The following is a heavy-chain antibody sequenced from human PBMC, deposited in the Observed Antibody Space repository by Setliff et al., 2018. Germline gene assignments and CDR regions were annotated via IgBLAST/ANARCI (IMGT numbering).Heavy chain of an antibody. Sequence: ASVKVSCKASGYTFTSYAMHWVRQAPGQRLEWMGWINAGNGNTKYSQKFQGRVTITRDTSASTAYMELSSLRSEDTAVYYCARDRVPPLFGVGSYYYMDVWGKGTRSPSP. CDR3: ARDRVPPLFGVGSYYYMDV. CDR2: INAGNGNT. D-gene: IGHD3-3*01. CDR1: GYTFTSYA. J-gene: IGHJ6*03. V-gene: IGHV1-3*01.